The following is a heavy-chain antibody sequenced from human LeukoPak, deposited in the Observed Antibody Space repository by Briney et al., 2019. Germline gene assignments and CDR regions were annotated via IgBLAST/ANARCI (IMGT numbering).Heavy chain of an antibody. Sequence: SETLSLTCTVSGGSISSSGYYWGWLRQPPGKGLEWIGTIYYSGSTSYNPSLKSRVTMTVDTSQNQFSLKLSSVTAADTAVYYWARNASTMIVPGGWFDPWGQGNLVTVSS. J-gene: IGHJ5*02. CDR3: ARNASTMIVPGGWFDP. D-gene: IGHD3-22*01. CDR2: IYYSGST. V-gene: IGHV4-39*01. CDR1: GGSISSSGYY.